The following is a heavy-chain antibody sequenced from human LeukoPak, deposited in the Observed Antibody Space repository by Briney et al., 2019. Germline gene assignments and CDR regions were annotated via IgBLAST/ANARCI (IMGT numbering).Heavy chain of an antibody. CDR2: IYYSGST. J-gene: IGHJ6*02. CDR1: GGSVSSDSYY. D-gene: IGHD1-26*01. CDR3: ARDRDTGTYYYYYGMDV. V-gene: IGHV4-61*01. Sequence: SETLSLTCTVSGGSVSSDSYYWNWIRQPPGKGLEWIGYIYYSGSTSYNPSLKSRVTISVDTSKNQFSLKLSSVTAADTAVYYCARDRDTGTYYYYYGMDVWGQGTTVTVSS.